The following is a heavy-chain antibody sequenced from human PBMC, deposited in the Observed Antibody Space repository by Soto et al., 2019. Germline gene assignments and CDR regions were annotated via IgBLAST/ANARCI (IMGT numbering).Heavy chain of an antibody. D-gene: IGHD3-22*01. Sequence: QLQLQESGPGLVKPSETLSLTCTVSGGSISSSSYYWGWIRQPPGKGLEWIGSIYYSGSTYYNPSLKSRVTISVDTSKNQFSLKLNSVTAADTAMYYCARHPHDRYFDYWGQGTLVTVSS. CDR2: IYYSGST. V-gene: IGHV4-39*01. CDR3: ARHPHDRYFDY. CDR1: GGSISSSSYY. J-gene: IGHJ4*02.